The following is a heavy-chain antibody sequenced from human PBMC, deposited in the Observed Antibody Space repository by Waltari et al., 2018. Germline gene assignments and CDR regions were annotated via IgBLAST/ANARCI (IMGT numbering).Heavy chain of an antibody. CDR3: ATPYYDSSADDY. V-gene: IGHV4-39*07. D-gene: IGHD3-22*01. CDR2: IYYSGST. J-gene: IGHJ4*02. Sequence: QLQLQESGPGLVKPSETLSLTCTVSGGSISSSSYYWGWIRQPPGKGLEWIGSIYYSGSTYYNPSLRSRVTRSVDTSKNQFSLKLSSVTAADTAVYYCATPYYDSSADDYWGQGTLVTVSS. CDR1: GGSISSSSYY.